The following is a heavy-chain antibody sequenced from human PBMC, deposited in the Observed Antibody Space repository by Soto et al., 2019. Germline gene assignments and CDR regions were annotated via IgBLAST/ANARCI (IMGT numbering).Heavy chain of an antibody. Sequence: EVQLVESGGGLVQPGGSLRLSCAASGFTFSGYWLTWARQAPGKGLEWVAKIKQDGSEKYSLDFVKGRFTISRDNVQNSLYLQINSLRAEDTAVYYCARETKYGEYDIWGQGTMVTVSS. CDR2: IKQDGSEK. D-gene: IGHD4-17*01. J-gene: IGHJ3*02. CDR1: GFTFSGYW. CDR3: ARETKYGEYDI. V-gene: IGHV3-7*05.